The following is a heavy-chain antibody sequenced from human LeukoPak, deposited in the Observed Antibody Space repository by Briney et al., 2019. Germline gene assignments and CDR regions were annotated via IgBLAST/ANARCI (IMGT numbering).Heavy chain of an antibody. V-gene: IGHV4-61*01. Sequence: SETLSLTSTVSGGSVGSGSYYWSWIRQPPGKGLEWIGYIYYSGSTNYNPSPKSRVTISVDTSKNQFSLKLSSVTAADTAVYHCARDNWNYGSSMDVWGQGTTVTVSS. CDR3: ARDNWNYGSSMDV. D-gene: IGHD1-7*01. CDR2: IYYSGST. J-gene: IGHJ6*02. CDR1: GGSVGSGSYY.